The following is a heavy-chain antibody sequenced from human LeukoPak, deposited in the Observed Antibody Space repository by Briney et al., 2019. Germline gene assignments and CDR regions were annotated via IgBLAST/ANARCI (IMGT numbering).Heavy chain of an antibody. CDR3: ARGLVMIPAANMDV. Sequence: ASVKVSCKASGYTFTGYYMHWVRQAPGQGLEWMGWINPNSGGTNYAQKFQGRVTITRNTSISTAYMELSSLRSEDTAVYYCARGLVMIPAANMDVWGKGTTVTVSS. CDR2: INPNSGGT. CDR1: GYTFTGYY. D-gene: IGHD2-2*01. V-gene: IGHV1-2*02. J-gene: IGHJ6*03.